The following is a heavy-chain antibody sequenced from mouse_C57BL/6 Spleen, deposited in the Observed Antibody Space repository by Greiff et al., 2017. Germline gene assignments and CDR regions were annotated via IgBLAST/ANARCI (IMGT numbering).Heavy chain of an antibody. V-gene: IGHV14-2*01. CDR1: GFNIKDYY. CDR2: IDPEDGET. Sequence: VQLQQSGAELVKPGASVKLSCTASGFNIKDYYMHWVKQRPEQGLEWIGRIDPEDGETKYAPEFQGKATITADTSSNTAYLQLSSLTSEDTAVYYCANRYCDVWGTGTTVTVSS. CDR3: ANRYCDV. J-gene: IGHJ1*03.